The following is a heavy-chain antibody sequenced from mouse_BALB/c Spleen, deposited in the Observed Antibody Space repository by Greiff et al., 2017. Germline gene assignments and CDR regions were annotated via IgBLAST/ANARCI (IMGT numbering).Heavy chain of an antibody. CDR1: GFTFSSYA. J-gene: IGHJ2*01. CDR3: ARGVTTVYYFDY. Sequence: EVKLVESGGGLVKPGGSLKLSCAASGFTFSSYAMSWVRQTPEKRLEWVASISSGGSTYYPDSVKGRFTISRDNARNILYLQMSSLRSEDTAMYYCARGVTTVYYFDYWGQGTTLTVSS. D-gene: IGHD1-1*01. CDR2: ISSGGST. V-gene: IGHV5-6-5*01.